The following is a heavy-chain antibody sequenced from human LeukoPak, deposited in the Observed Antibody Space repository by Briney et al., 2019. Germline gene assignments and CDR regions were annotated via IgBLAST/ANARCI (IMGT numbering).Heavy chain of an antibody. V-gene: IGHV3-23*01. CDR3: AKRGVVIRVILVGFHKEAYYFDS. J-gene: IGHJ4*02. Sequence: PGGSLRLSCAVSGITLSNYGMSWVRQAPGKGLEWVAGISGSGGTTNYADSVKGRFTISRDNPKNTLFLHMNSLSAEDTAVYFCAKRGVVIRVILVGFHKEAYYFDSWGQGALVTVSS. CDR2: ISGSGGTT. CDR1: GITLSNYG. D-gene: IGHD3-22*01.